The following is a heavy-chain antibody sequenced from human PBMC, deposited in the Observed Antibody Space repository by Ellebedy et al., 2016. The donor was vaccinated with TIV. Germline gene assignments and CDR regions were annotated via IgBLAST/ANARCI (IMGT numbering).Heavy chain of an antibody. V-gene: IGHV1-2*04. D-gene: IGHD5-18*01. CDR3: ARGRGYSYDVCDI. J-gene: IGHJ3*02. Sequence: AASVKVSCKASGYTFTGYYMHWVRQAPGQGLEWMGWINPNSGGTNYAQKFQGWVTMTRDTSISTAYMELSRLRSEDTAVYYCARGRGYSYDVCDIWGQGTMVTVSS. CDR2: INPNSGGT. CDR1: GYTFTGYY.